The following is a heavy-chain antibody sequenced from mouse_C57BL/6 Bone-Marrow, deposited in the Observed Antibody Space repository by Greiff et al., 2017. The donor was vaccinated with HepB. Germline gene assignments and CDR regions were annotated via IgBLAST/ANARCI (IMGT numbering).Heavy chain of an antibody. Sequence: ESGPGLVKPSQSLSLTCSVTGYSITSGYYWNWIRQFPGNKLEWMGYISYDGSNNYNPSLKNRISITRDTSKNQFFLKLNSVTTEDTATYYCAREGTTVVAMYYFDYWGQGTTLTVSP. J-gene: IGHJ2*01. D-gene: IGHD1-1*01. CDR1: GYSITSGYY. CDR3: AREGTTVVAMYYFDY. CDR2: ISYDGSN. V-gene: IGHV3-6*01.